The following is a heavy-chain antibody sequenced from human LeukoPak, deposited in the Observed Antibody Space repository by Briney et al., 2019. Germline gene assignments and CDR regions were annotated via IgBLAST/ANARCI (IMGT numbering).Heavy chain of an antibody. V-gene: IGHV3-48*04. D-gene: IGHD1-1*01. CDR3: ADNLSR. CDR2: IHKSGNPV. J-gene: IGHJ4*02. Sequence: GGSLRLSCVASGFTLTTASMNWVRQAPGKGLEWISYIHKSGNPVYYAESVRGRFTISRDSAENSLYLQMNSLRAEDTAVYFCADNLSRWGQGTLVTVSS. CDR1: GFTLTTAS.